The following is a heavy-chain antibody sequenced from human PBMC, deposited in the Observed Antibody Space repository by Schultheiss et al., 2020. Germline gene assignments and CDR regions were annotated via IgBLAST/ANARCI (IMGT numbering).Heavy chain of an antibody. CDR1: GGSFSGYY. D-gene: IGHD2-8*02. CDR2: INHSGST. CDR3: ATTMEVYEWDYYYYGMDV. J-gene: IGHJ6*02. V-gene: IGHV4-34*09. Sequence: SQTLSLTCAVYGGSFSGYYWSWIRQPPGKGLEWIGEINHSGSTNYNPSLKSLVTISVDTSKNQFSLKLSSVTAADTAVYYCATTMEVYEWDYYYYGMDVWGQGTTVNVYS.